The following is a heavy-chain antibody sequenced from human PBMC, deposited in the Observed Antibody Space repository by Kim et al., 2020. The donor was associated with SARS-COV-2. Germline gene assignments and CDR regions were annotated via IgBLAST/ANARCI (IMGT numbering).Heavy chain of an antibody. CDR1: GYIFTEYY. Sequence: ASVKVSCKTFGYIFTEYYLHWVRQAPGQGLEWMAYISPGSGDTLHAQKFQGRVSVTSDKSTGTVYLDLRRLTFDDKATYFCAREGLVGSSYYYWGQGTL. J-gene: IGHJ4*02. CDR2: ISPGSGDT. D-gene: IGHD2-21*01. CDR3: AREGLVGSSYYY. V-gene: IGHV1-2*02.